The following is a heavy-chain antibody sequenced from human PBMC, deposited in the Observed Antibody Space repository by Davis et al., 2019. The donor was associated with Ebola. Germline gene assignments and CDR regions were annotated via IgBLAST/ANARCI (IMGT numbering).Heavy chain of an antibody. V-gene: IGHV3-23*01. CDR3: AKGPPYGSRSITAGVDV. CDR1: GFTFTSYS. J-gene: IGHJ6*02. CDR2: ISGSGTGT. D-gene: IGHD4-17*01. Sequence: PGGSLRLSCAASGFTFTSYSMTWVRQAPGKGLEWVSGISGSGTGTYYADSVKGRFTFSRDNSKNTLYLQMNSLRAEDTAVYYCAKGPPYGSRSITAGVDVWGQGTTVTVSS.